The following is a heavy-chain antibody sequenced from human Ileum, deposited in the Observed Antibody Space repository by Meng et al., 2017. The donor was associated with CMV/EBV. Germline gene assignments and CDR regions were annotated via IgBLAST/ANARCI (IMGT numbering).Heavy chain of an antibody. CDR3: ARDQGGESNAEELDY. CDR2: INSDGSST. V-gene: IGHV3-74*01. D-gene: IGHD3-16*01. CDR1: GFTFSSYW. J-gene: IGHJ4*02. Sequence: GGSLRLSCAASGFTFSSYWMHWVRQAPGKGLVWVSRINSDGSSTSYADSVKGRFTISRDNAKNTLYLQMNSLRAEDTAVYYCARDQGGESNAEELDYWGQGTLVTVSS.